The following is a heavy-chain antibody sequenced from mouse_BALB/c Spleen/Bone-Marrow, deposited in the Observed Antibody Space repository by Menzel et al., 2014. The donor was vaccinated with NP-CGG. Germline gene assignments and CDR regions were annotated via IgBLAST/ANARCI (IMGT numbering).Heavy chain of an antibody. V-gene: IGHV14-3*02. CDR2: IDPANGFA. D-gene: IGHD2-10*01. J-gene: IGHJ4*01. CDR3: ARAYYGNYPYVMDY. Sequence: VQLQQPGAELVKPGASVKLSCTASGFNTKDTYIHWVNQRPEQGLEWIGRIDPANGFAKYDPKFQGKATITADTSSNTAYLHLSSLTSEDTAVYYCARAYYGNYPYVMDYWGQGTSVTVSS. CDR1: GFNTKDTY.